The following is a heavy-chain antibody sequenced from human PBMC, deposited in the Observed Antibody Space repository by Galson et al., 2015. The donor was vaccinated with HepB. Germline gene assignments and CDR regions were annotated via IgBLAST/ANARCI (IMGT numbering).Heavy chain of an antibody. V-gene: IGHV3-30-3*01. J-gene: IGHJ4*02. CDR3: AREYSSSSGYFDY. Sequence: SLRLSCAASGFTFSSYAMHWVRQAPGKGLEWVAVISYDGSNKYYADSVKGRFTISRDNSKNTLYLQMNSLRAEDTAVYYCAREYSSSSGYFDYWGQGTLVTVSS. CDR1: GFTFSSYA. CDR2: ISYDGSNK. D-gene: IGHD6-6*01.